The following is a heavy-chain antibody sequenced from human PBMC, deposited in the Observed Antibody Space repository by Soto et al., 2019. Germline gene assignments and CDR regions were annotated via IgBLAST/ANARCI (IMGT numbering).Heavy chain of an antibody. V-gene: IGHV4-4*07. J-gene: IGHJ6*02. CDR1: GGSISSYY. D-gene: IGHD3-10*01. CDR2: IDTSGTT. Sequence: TLSLTCTVSGGSISSYYCSWIRQSAGKGLEWIGRIDTSGTTNYNPSLRSRVTMSVDASKNQFSLNLSSVTAADTAVYFCARGPRGYVYYHGMDVWGQGTTVTVSS. CDR3: ARGPRGYVYYHGMDV.